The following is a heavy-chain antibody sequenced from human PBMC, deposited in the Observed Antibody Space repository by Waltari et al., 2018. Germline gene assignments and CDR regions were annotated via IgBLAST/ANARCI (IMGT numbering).Heavy chain of an antibody. Sequence: EVQLVESGGGLVQPGGSLRLSCAASGFTFSSCAMSGGRQAPGKGLEWVSVISGSGDNTYYADSVKGRFTISRDNSKNTLYLQMNSLRADDTATYYCAKDRYCNYISCYGGWVYWGQGNLVTVSS. V-gene: IGHV3-23*04. J-gene: IGHJ4*02. CDR3: AKDRYCNYISCYGGWVY. D-gene: IGHD2-2*01. CDR2: ISGSGDNT. CDR1: GFTFSSCA.